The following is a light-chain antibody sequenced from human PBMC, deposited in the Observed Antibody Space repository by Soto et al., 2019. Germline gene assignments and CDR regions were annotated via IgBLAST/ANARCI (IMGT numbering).Light chain of an antibody. CDR2: GAS. Sequence: EIVLTQSPGTLSLSPGERATLSCRASQSVSGSYLAWYQQKPGQAPRLLVYGASSRAADVPDRFSGSGSGTDFALTISGLETEDFAVYYCQQYDSSPTFGQGTKVEIK. CDR1: QSVSGSY. CDR3: QQYDSSPT. V-gene: IGKV3-20*01. J-gene: IGKJ1*01.